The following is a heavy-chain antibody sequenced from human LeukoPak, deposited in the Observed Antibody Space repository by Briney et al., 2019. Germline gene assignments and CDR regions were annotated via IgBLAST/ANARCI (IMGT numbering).Heavy chain of an antibody. D-gene: IGHD2-2*02. J-gene: IGHJ3*02. V-gene: IGHV4-59*01. CDR3: ATLSQVPAAIWGTGAFDI. CDR1: GGSISSYY. Sequence: SETLSLTCTVSGGSISSYYWNWIRQPPGKGLEWIGYIYYSGSTSYNPSLKSRVTILVDKSKNQFSLKLSSVTAEDTAVYYCATLSQVPAAIWGTGAFDIWGQGTMVTVSS. CDR2: IYYSGST.